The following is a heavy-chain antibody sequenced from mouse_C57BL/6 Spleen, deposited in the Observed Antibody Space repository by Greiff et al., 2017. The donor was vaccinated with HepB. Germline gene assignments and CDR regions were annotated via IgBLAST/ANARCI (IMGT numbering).Heavy chain of an antibody. Sequence: EVKLVESGGGLVQSGRSLRLSCATSGFTFSDFYMEWVRQAPGKGLEWIAASRNKANDYTTEYSASVKGRFIVSRDISQSILYLQMNALRAEDTTIYYCARDARMGPYWYFDVWGTGTTVTVSS. D-gene: IGHD2-3*01. J-gene: IGHJ1*03. CDR3: ARDARMGPYWYFDV. V-gene: IGHV7-1*01. CDR2: SRNKANDYTT. CDR1: GFTFSDFY.